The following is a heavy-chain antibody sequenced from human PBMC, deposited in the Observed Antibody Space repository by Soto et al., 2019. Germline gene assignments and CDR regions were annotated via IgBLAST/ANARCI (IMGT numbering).Heavy chain of an antibody. J-gene: IGHJ4*02. CDR2: ISASGRST. CDR3: AKEKALYYDSSGYSFDY. CDR1: GFTFSNYA. Sequence: PGGSLRLSCTASGFTFSNYAMNWVRQAPGGGLQWVSAISASGRSTYYADSVKGRFTISRDNSRNTLYVQMNGLRAEDTAEYYCAKEKALYYDSSGYSFDYWGQGTLVTVSS. D-gene: IGHD3-22*01. V-gene: IGHV3-23*01.